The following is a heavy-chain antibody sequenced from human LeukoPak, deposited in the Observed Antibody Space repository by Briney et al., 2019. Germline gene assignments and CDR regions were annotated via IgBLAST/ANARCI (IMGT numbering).Heavy chain of an antibody. CDR1: GYSFTYYW. J-gene: IGHJ4*02. CDR3: ARQDGNSKYYFDY. D-gene: IGHD1-1*01. V-gene: IGHV5-51*01. CDR2: IYPGDSDT. Sequence: GESLKISCKGSGYSFTYYWIGWVRQMPGKGLEWMGIIYPGDSDTGYRPSFQGQVTISVDKSISTAYLQWSSLKASDTAMYYCARQDGNSKYYFDYWGQGTLVTVSS.